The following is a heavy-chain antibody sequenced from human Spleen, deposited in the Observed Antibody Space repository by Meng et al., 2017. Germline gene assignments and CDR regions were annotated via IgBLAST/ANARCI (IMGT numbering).Heavy chain of an antibody. J-gene: IGHJ4*02. D-gene: IGHD4-11*01. V-gene: IGHV4-34*01. Sequence: GERLLTPSDTLSFHVVVFGVSFGDYYWSWFSKPQGRGLEWLGDINHSGSTNYNPSLESRATISVDTSQNNLFLKLSSVTAADSAVYYCARGPTTMAHDFDYWGQGTLVTVSS. CDR1: GVSFGDYY. CDR3: ARGPTTMAHDFDY. CDR2: INHSGST.